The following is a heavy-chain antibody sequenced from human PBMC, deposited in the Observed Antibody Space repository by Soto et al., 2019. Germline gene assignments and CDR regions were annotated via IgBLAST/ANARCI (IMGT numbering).Heavy chain of an antibody. CDR2: ISWDGGTT. CDR3: AKDGNSGSYYLFDY. V-gene: IGHV3-43*01. CDR1: GFTFDDYI. J-gene: IGHJ4*02. Sequence: EVQLVESGGVVVQPGGSLRLSCAASGFTFDDYIMHWVRQAPGKGLEWVSLISWDGGTTYYADSVKGRFTISTDNSKNSLYLQMNSLRTEDTALYYCAKDGNSGSYYLFDYWGQGTLVTVSS. D-gene: IGHD1-26*01.